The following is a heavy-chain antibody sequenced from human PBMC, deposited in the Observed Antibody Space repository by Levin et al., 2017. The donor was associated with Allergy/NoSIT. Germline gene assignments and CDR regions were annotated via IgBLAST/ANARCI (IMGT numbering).Heavy chain of an antibody. V-gene: IGHV3-11*01. D-gene: IGHD4-17*01. CDR3: ARAGWATVTKARPFDL. Sequence: GESLKISCAASGFTFSDYYMSWIRQAPGKGLEWVSYISSSGSTIYYADSVKGRFTISRDNAKNSLYLQMNSLRAEDTAVYYCARAGWATVTKARPFDLWGRGTLVTVSS. CDR1: GFTFSDYY. CDR2: ISSSGSTI. J-gene: IGHJ2*01.